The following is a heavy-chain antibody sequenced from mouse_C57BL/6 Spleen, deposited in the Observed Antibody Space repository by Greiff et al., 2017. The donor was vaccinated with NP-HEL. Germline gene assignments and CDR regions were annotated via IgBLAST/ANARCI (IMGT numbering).Heavy chain of an antibody. CDR1: GYTFTSYG. CDR3: ARITTVVADYAMDY. V-gene: IGHV1-81*01. D-gene: IGHD1-1*01. J-gene: IGHJ4*01. Sequence: QVQLQQSGAELARPGASVKLSCKASGYTFTSYGISWVKQRTGQGLEWIGEIYPRSGNTYYNEKFKGKATLTADKSSSTAYMELRSLTSEYSAVXVCARITTVVADYAMDYWGQGTSVTVSS. CDR2: IYPRSGNT.